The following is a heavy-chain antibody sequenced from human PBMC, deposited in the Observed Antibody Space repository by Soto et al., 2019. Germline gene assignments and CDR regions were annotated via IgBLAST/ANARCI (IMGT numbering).Heavy chain of an antibody. CDR3: AREVDFGFDY. Sequence: GGSLRLSCAASGFIFSSYSMNWVRQAPGKGLEWISSMSSGSDYIYYADSLKGRFTISRDNAKNSLYLQMNSLRADDTAVYYCAREVDFGFDYWGQGTPVTVSS. CDR1: GFIFSSYS. V-gene: IGHV3-21*01. CDR2: MSSGSDYI. J-gene: IGHJ4*02. D-gene: IGHD5-12*01.